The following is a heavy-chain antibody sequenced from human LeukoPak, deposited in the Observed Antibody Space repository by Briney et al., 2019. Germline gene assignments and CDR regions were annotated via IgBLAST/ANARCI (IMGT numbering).Heavy chain of an antibody. V-gene: IGHV1-2*06. CDR2: INPSSGGT. CDR1: GYTFTGYY. CDR3: ARDAKDDSSGYYHFDY. J-gene: IGHJ4*02. D-gene: IGHD3-22*01. Sequence: ASVKVSCKASGYTFTGYYMHWVRQAPGQGLEWMGRINPSSGGTNYAQKFQGRVIMTRDTSISTAYMELSRLRSDDTAVYYCARDAKDDSSGYYHFDYWGQGTLVTVSS.